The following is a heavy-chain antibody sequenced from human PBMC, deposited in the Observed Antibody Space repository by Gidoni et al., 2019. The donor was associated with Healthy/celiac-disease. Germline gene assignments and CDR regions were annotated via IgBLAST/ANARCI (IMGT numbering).Heavy chain of an antibody. J-gene: IGHJ4*02. V-gene: IGHV3-48*01. D-gene: IGHD6-13*01. CDR1: GFTFSSYR. CDR3: ARDLKEGAAAGFDY. CDR2: ISSSSSTI. Sequence: EVQLVESGGGLVQPGGSLRLSCAASGFTFSSYRMNWVRQAPGKGLYWVSYISSSSSTIYYADSVKGRFTISRDNAKISLYLQMNSLRAEDTAVYYCARDLKEGAAAGFDYWGQGTLVTVSS.